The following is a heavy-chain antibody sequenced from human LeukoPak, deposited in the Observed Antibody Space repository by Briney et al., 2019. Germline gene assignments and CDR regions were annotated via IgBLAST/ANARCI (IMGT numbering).Heavy chain of an antibody. V-gene: IGHV3-53*01. Sequence: GGSLRLSCAASGFTFDDYGMSWVRQAPGKGLEWVSVIYSGGSTYYADSVKGRFTISRDNSKNTLYLQMNSLRAEDTAVYYCARDQEDIVVVVAATALGYWGQGTLVTVSS. J-gene: IGHJ4*02. CDR3: ARDQEDIVVVVAATALGY. D-gene: IGHD2-15*01. CDR2: IYSGGST. CDR1: GFTFDDYG.